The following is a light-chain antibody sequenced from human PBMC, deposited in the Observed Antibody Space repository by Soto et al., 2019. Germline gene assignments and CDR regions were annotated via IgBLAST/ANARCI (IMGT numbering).Light chain of an antibody. J-gene: IGLJ2*01. CDR1: SSDVGDYNY. CDR3: NSYTSSSTRVV. CDR2: DVS. V-gene: IGLV2-14*01. Sequence: QSALTQPASVSGSPGQSITISCTGTSSDVGDYNYVSWYQQHPGKAPKLIIYDVSNRPSGVSNRFSGSKSGNTASLTISGLQAEDEADYYCNSYTSSSTRVVFGGGTKVTVL.